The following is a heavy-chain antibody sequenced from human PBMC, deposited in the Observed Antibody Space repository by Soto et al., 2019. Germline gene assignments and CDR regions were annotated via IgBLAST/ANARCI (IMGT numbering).Heavy chain of an antibody. D-gene: IGHD6-13*01. CDR3: ARDKRIAAAGTHDY. Sequence: GGSLRLSCISSGFTFRTYTMNWVRQAPGKGLEWVSGIRGFSPYTFYAESVKGRFTISRDNAKNSLYLQMNSLRAEDTAVYYCARDKRIAAAGTHDYWGQGTLVTVSS. CDR1: GFTFRTYT. J-gene: IGHJ4*02. V-gene: IGHV3-21*04. CDR2: IRGFSPYT.